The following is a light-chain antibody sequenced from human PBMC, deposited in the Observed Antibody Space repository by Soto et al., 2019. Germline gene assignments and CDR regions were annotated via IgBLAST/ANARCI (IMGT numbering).Light chain of an antibody. CDR2: EVS. V-gene: IGLV2-14*01. CDR3: SAYTAMNTLI. Sequence: QSALTQPASVSGSPGQSIIISCTGTSSDIGAYKYVSWHQQYPGKAPKLLTYEVSNRPSGVSNRFSGSKSGTTASLTISGLQAEDEADYFCSAYTAMNTLIFGGGTKMTVL. J-gene: IGLJ2*01. CDR1: SSDIGAYKY.